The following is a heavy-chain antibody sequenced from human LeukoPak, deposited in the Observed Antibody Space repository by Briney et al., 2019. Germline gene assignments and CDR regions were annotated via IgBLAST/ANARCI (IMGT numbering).Heavy chain of an antibody. CDR1: GGSISSTSYY. CDR3: AKAGVRYFDSSGLYAFDF. J-gene: IGHJ3*01. D-gene: IGHD3-22*01. V-gene: IGHV4-39*01. CDR2: IYYSGST. Sequence: PSETLSLTCAVSGGSISSTSYYWAWIRQPPGKGLEWIGTIYYSGSTYHNPSLKSRVTMSVDTSRNQFSLKLSSVDAADTAVYYCAKAGVRYFDSSGLYAFDFWGRGTTVTVSS.